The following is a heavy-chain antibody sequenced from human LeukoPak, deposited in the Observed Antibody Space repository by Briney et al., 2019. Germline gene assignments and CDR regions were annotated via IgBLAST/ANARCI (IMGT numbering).Heavy chain of an antibody. CDR3: ALSYSASSYIDY. V-gene: IGHV3-21*01. CDR2: ISSTSSYI. Sequence: NWVRQAPGRGLEWVSSISSTSSYINYIDSVKGRFTISRDNAKNSLYLQMSSLRAEDTAIYYCALSYSASSYIDYWGQRTLVTVSS. D-gene: IGHD6-6*01. J-gene: IGHJ4*02.